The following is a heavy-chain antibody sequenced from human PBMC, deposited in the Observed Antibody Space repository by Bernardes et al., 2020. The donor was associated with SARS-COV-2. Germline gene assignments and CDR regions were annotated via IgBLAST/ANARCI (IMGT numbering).Heavy chain of an antibody. CDR2: IKEDGSER. Sequence: GGSLRLSCTVSGFTLSNYWMSWVRQAPGKGLERVANIKEDGSERYYMDSAKGRFTISRDNAKNSVYLQMNSLRAEDTALYYCARENYTEGGLDIWGQGTMVTVSS. V-gene: IGHV3-7*01. D-gene: IGHD2-2*02. CDR1: GFTLSNYW. J-gene: IGHJ3*02. CDR3: ARENYTEGGLDI.